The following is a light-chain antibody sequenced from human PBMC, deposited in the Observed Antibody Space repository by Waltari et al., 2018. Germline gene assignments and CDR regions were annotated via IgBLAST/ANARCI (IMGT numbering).Light chain of an antibody. V-gene: IGLV1-40*01. CDR2: GST. CDR1: GPNIGHRYG. Sequence: QSVLTQPPSVPGAPGQRVTIPCTGSGPNIGHRYGDHWYQQLPRAAPKLLIYGSTSRPLGVPDRFFGSTSANTAFLTISGLQAEDEADYFCSSYTSSSTWVFGTGTKVTVL. CDR3: SSYTSSSTWV. J-gene: IGLJ1*01.